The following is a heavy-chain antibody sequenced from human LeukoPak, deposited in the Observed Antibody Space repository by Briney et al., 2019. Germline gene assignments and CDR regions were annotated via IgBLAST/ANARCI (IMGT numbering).Heavy chain of an antibody. V-gene: IGHV4-4*07. D-gene: IGHD3-10*01. CDR2: IYTSGST. J-gene: IGHJ4*02. Sequence: SETLSLTCAVYGGSISSYYWSWIRQPAGKGLEWIGRIYTSGSTNYNPSLKSRVTMSVDTSKNQFSLKLSPVTAADTAVYYCAREILWFGERTRNFDYWGQGTLVTVSS. CDR1: GGSISSYY. CDR3: AREILWFGERTRNFDY.